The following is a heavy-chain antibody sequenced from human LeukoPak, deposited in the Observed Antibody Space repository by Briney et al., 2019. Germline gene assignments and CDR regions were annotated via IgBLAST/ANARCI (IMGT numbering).Heavy chain of an antibody. J-gene: IGHJ4*02. Sequence: PGGSLRLSCAASGFTFSNYAMAWVRQAPGKGLEWVSGITGRSTYYADSVKGRFTISRDISKNTLYVQMNSLRAEDTAVYYCAKVVGTSGWYFDYWGQGTLVTVSS. CDR2: ITGRST. CDR3: AKVVGTSGWYFDY. V-gene: IGHV3-23*01. D-gene: IGHD1-1*01. CDR1: GFTFSNYA.